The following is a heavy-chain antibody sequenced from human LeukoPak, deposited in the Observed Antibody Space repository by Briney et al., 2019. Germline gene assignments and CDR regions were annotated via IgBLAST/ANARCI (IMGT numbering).Heavy chain of an antibody. CDR3: AREGYTSSTFDY. Sequence: GGSLRLSCAASGFTLSTYWMHWVRQAPGKGLVWVSRINSDGSSTTYADSVKGRFTISRDNAKNTVYVQMNSLRVEDTAVYYCAREGYTSSTFDYWGQGTLVAVSS. V-gene: IGHV3-74*01. CDR1: GFTLSTYW. D-gene: IGHD6-13*01. CDR2: INSDGSST. J-gene: IGHJ4*02.